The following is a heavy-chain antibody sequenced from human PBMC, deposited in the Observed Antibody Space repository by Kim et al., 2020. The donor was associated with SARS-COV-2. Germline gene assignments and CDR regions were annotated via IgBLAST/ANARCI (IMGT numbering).Heavy chain of an antibody. J-gene: IGHJ4*02. V-gene: IGHV3-7*01. CDR3: AREMAGRSDY. D-gene: IGHD6-19*01. CDR2: DK. Sequence: DKYYVDSVKGRFTISRDNAKNSLYLQMNSLRAEDTAVYYCAREMAGRSDYWGQRTLVTVSS.